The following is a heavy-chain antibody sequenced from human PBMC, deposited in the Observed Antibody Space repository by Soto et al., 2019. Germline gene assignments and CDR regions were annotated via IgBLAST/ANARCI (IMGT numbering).Heavy chain of an antibody. D-gene: IGHD4-4*01. CDR2: IYYSGST. J-gene: IGHJ6*02. V-gene: IGHV4-39*01. CDR3: ARRGTTVTQSYYYGMDV. Sequence: KTSETLSLTCTVSGGSISSSSYYWGWIRQPPGKGLEWIGSIYYSGSTYYDPSLKSRVTISVDTSKNQFSLKLSSVTAADTAVYYCARRGTTVTQSYYYGMDVWGQGTTVTVSS. CDR1: GGSISSSSYY.